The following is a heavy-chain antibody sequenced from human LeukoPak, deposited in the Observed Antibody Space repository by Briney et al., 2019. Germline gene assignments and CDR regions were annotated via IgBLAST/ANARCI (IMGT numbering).Heavy chain of an antibody. V-gene: IGHV3-7*04. CDR1: GFTFSSYW. CDR3: ARGYYGDYTFDY. D-gene: IGHD4-17*01. Sequence: GGSLRLSCVASGFTFSSYWMSWVRQAPGKGLEWVANIKQDGSEKYYVDSVKGRFTISRDNAKNSLYLQMNSLRAEDTAVYYCARGYYGDYTFDYWGQGTLVTVSS. CDR2: IKQDGSEK. J-gene: IGHJ4*02.